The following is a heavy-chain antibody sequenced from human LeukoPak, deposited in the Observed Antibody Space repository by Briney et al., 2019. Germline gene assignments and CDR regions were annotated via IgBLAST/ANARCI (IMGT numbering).Heavy chain of an antibody. V-gene: IGHV4-59*08. J-gene: IGHJ5*02. Sequence: SETLSLTCTVSGGSISSYYWSWIRQPPGKGLEWIGYIYYSGSTYYNPSLKSRVTISVDTSKNQFSLKLSSVTAADTAVYYCARHYTMVVAAKGLSWFDPWGQGTLVTVSS. D-gene: IGHD2-15*01. CDR2: IYYSGST. CDR1: GGSISSYY. CDR3: ARHYTMVVAAKGLSWFDP.